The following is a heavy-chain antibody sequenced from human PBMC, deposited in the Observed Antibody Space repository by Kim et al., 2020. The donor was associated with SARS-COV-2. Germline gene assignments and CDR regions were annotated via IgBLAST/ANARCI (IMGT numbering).Heavy chain of an antibody. J-gene: IGHJ2*01. D-gene: IGHD1-26*01. CDR2: IYYSGST. V-gene: IGHV4-39*01. Sequence: SETLSLTCTVSGGSISSSSYYWGWIRQPPGKGLEWIGSIYYSGSTYYNPSLKSRVTISVDTSKNQFSLKLSSVTAADTAVYYCARPAAWWELRYFDLWGRGTLVTVSS. CDR1: GGSISSSSYY. CDR3: ARPAAWWELRYFDL.